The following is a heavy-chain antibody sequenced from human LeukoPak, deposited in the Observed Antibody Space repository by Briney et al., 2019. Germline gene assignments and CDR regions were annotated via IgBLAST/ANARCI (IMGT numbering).Heavy chain of an antibody. D-gene: IGHD2-2*01. J-gene: IGHJ4*02. V-gene: IGHV3-74*01. CDR1: GFDFSSNW. CDR2: IKGDGIST. CDR3: AKDRKGHIVVVPTALELDY. Sequence: PGGSLRLSCAASGFDFSSNWMHWVRHAPGQGLVWVSRIKGDGISTNYADSVKGRFTISRDIAKNTLYLQMNSLRAEDTALYYCAKDRKGHIVVVPTALELDYWGQGTLVTVSS.